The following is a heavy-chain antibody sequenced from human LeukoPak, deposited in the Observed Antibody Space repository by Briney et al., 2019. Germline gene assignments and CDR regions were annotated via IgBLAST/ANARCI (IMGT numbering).Heavy chain of an antibody. CDR2: TWYDGSNN. D-gene: IGHD2-15*01. J-gene: IGHJ4*02. CDR3: ARAGVVVAATGYYFDY. V-gene: IGHV3-33*01. CDR1: GFSFSEHG. Sequence: PGGSLRLSCAASGFSFSEHGMHWVRQAPGKGPEWVTVTWYDGSNNHYADSVKGRFTISRDNSKNTVFLEMNSLRAEDTAVYYCARAGVVVAATGYYFDYWGQGTLVTVSS.